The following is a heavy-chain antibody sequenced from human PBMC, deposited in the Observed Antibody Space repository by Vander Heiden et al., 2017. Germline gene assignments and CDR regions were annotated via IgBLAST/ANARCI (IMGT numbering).Heavy chain of an antibody. CDR3: ARVNTYYYESSGYYFDY. J-gene: IGHJ4*02. D-gene: IGHD3-22*01. Sequence: HVRLIESGGGLVKPGGSLRLSYAASGFTFSADYMSWIRQAPGKGPEWVSYISHSGGTIYYADSVKGRFTISRDNAENSLYLQMNSLRAEDTAVYYCARVNTYYYESSGYYFDYWGQGTLVTVSS. CDR2: ISHSGGTI. CDR1: GFTFSADY. V-gene: IGHV3-11*01.